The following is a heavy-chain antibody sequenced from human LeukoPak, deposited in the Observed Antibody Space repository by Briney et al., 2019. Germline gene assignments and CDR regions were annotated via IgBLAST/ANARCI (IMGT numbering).Heavy chain of an antibody. CDR2: IWYDGSNK. J-gene: IGHJ4*02. V-gene: IGHV3-33*08. CDR1: GFTFSSYA. CDR3: ARVHSPYSSSWFDY. Sequence: GRSLRLSCAASGFTFSSYAMHWVRQAPGKGLEWVAVIWYDGSNKYYADSVKGRFTISRDNSKNTLYLQMNSLRAEDTAVYYCARVHSPYSSSWFDYWGQGTLVTVSS. D-gene: IGHD6-13*01.